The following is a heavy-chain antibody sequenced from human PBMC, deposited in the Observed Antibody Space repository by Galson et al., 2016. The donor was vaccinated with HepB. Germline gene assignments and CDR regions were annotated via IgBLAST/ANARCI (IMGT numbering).Heavy chain of an antibody. D-gene: IGHD3-10*01. Sequence: SVKVSCKASGYTFTTYGIAWVRQAPGQGLEWMGWISAFHVNTTAEQNLQGRVILTTDTSTSTAYMALIHLKSDDTALYFCARSGKAEASALRNWGQGTLVTVSS. CDR2: ISAFHVNT. V-gene: IGHV1-18*01. CDR1: GYTFTTYG. J-gene: IGHJ4*02. CDR3: ARSGKAEASALRN.